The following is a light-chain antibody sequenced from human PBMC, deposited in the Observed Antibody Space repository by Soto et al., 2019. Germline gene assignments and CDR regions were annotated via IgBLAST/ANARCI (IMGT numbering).Light chain of an antibody. CDR1: SSDVGGYNY. CDR2: EVN. V-gene: IGLV2-8*01. CDR3: QSYDSSLSVVV. J-gene: IGLJ2*01. Sequence: QSALTQPPSASGSPGQSVAISCTGTSSDVGGYNYVSWYQQHPGKAPKLMIYEVNKRPSGVPDRFSGSKSGNTASLTVSGLQAEDEADYYCQSYDSSLSVVVFGGGTKLTVL.